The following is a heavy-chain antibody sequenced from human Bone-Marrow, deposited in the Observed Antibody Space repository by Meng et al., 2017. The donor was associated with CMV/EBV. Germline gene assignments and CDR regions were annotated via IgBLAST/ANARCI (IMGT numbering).Heavy chain of an antibody. J-gene: IGHJ4*02. D-gene: IGHD6-19*01. CDR1: GFTFSSYS. V-gene: IGHV3-21*01. Sequence: GESLKISCAASGFTFSSYSMNWVRQAPGKGLEWASSISSSSSYIYYADSVKGRFTISRDNAKNSLYLQMNSLRAEDTAVYYCARDKYSSGWEVFRFDYWGQGTLVTVSS. CDR2: ISSSSSYI. CDR3: ARDKYSSGWEVFRFDY.